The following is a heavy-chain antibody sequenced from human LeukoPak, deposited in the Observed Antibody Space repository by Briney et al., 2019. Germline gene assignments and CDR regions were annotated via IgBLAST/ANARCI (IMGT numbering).Heavy chain of an antibody. D-gene: IGHD4-17*01. CDR2: ISYDGSNK. J-gene: IGHJ6*02. V-gene: IGHV3-30*18. Sequence: GGSLRLSCAASGFTFSSYGMHWVRQAPGKGLEWVAVISYDGSNKYYADSVKGRFTISRDNSKNTLYLQMNSLRAEDTAVYYCAKSRPTATVTVPLDVWGQGTTVTVSS. CDR1: GFTFSSYG. CDR3: AKSRPTATVTVPLDV.